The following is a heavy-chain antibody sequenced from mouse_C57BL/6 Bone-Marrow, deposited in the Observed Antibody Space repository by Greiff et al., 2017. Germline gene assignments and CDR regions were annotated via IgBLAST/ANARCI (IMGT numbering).Heavy chain of an antibody. J-gene: IGHJ3*01. Sequence: QVQLKQSGAELVRPGASVTLSCKASGYTFTDYEMHWVKQTPVHGLEWIGAIDPETGGTAYNQKFKGKAILTADKSSSTAYLELRSLTSEDSAVYYCTRGIYDGYYVVAYWGQGTLVTVSA. CDR2: IDPETGGT. CDR3: TRGIYDGYYVVAY. D-gene: IGHD2-3*01. CDR1: GYTFTDYE. V-gene: IGHV1-15*01.